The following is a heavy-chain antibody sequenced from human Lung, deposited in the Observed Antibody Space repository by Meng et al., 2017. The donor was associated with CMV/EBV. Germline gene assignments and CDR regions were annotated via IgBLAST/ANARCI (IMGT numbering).Heavy chain of an antibody. Sequence: GGSXRLXCAASGFTFSSYEMNWVRQAPGKGLEWVSYISSSGSTIYYADSVKGRFTISRDNDKNSLYLQMNSLRAEDTAVYYCARDRRETYYYDFLSGYYPYYYYYGMDVWXQGTXVTVSS. CDR3: ARDRRETYYYDFLSGYYPYYYYYGMDV. J-gene: IGHJ6*02. CDR1: GFTFSSYE. D-gene: IGHD3-3*01. CDR2: ISSSGSTI. V-gene: IGHV3-48*03.